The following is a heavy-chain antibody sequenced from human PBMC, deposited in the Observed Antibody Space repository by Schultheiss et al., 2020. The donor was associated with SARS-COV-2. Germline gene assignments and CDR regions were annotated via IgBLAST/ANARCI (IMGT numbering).Heavy chain of an antibody. D-gene: IGHD6-13*01. Sequence: GGSLRLSCAASGFTFSSYAMSWVRQAPGKGLEWVAVISYDGSNKYYADSVKGRFTISRDNSKNTLYLQMNSLRAEDTAVYYCARDFSAAGIRDVGSVDYWGQGTLVTVSS. J-gene: IGHJ4*02. CDR1: GFTFSSYA. V-gene: IGHV3-30*01. CDR3: ARDFSAAGIRDVGSVDY. CDR2: ISYDGSNK.